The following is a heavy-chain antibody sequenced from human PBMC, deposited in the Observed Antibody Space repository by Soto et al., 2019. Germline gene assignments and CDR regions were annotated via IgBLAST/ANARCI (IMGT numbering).Heavy chain of an antibody. CDR1: GFTFSSYG. V-gene: IGHV3-30*18. Sequence: RRYPRLSCAASGFTFSSYGMHWVRQAPGKGLEWVAVISYDGSNKYYADSVKGRFTISRDNSKNTLYLQMNSLRAEDTAVYYCAKENYNTAPAQTDYRGQGTLVTV. J-gene: IGHJ4*02. CDR3: AKENYNTAPAQTDY. D-gene: IGHD5-18*01. CDR2: ISYDGSNK.